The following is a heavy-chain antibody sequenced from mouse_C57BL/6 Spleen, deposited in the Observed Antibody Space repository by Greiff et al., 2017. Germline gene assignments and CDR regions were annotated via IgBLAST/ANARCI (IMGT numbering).Heavy chain of an antibody. J-gene: IGHJ1*03. V-gene: IGHV1-52*01. CDR2: IDPSDSET. CDR3: SRECEGYFDV. Sequence: QVQLKQPGAELVRPGSSVKLSCKASGYTFTSYWMHWVKQRPIQGLEWIGNIDPSDSETHYNQKFKDKATLTVDKSSSTAYMQLSSLTSEDSAVXYCSRECEGYFDVWGTGTTVTVSS. CDR1: GYTFTSYW. D-gene: IGHD6-1*01.